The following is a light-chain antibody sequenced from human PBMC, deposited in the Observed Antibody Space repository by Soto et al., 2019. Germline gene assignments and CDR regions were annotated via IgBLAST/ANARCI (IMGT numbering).Light chain of an antibody. J-gene: IGLJ1*01. V-gene: IGLV1-40*01. Sequence: QSVLTQPPSVSEAPGQRVTISCTGTSSDIGAGYDVHWYQQLPGAAPKLLIYSNAIRPSGVPDRFSASKSGTSASLAITGLRAEDEADYCCQSYESSLTTYVFGTGTKVTVL. CDR1: SSDIGAGYD. CDR3: QSYESSLTTYV. CDR2: SNA.